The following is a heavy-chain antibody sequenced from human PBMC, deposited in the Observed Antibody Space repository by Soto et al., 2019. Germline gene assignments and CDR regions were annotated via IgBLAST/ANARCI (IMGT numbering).Heavy chain of an antibody. V-gene: IGHV3-23*01. Sequence: VGSLRLSCAASWFSFSSLAMSWVRQAPGKGLEWVSSISGRGVDTLYADSVKGRFTISRDNSRNTLYLQVNSLRAEDTAVYYCARDSRYSGSYNWFDPWGQGTLVTVSS. CDR2: ISGRGVDT. J-gene: IGHJ5*02. D-gene: IGHD1-26*01. CDR3: ARDSRYSGSYNWFDP. CDR1: WFSFSSLA.